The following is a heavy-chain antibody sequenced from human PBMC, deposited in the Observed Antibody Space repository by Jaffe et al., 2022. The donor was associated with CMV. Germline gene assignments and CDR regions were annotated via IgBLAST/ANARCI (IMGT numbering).Heavy chain of an antibody. V-gene: IGHV3-23*01. J-gene: IGHJ2*01. Sequence: EVQLLESGGGLVQPGGSLRLSCAASGFTFSSYAMSWVRQAPGKGLEWVSAISGSGGSTYYADSVKGRFTISRDNSKNTLYLQMNSLRAEDTAVYYCAKPKTIYSSSPRWYFDLWGRGTLVTVSS. D-gene: IGHD6-13*01. CDR1: GFTFSSYA. CDR2: ISGSGGST. CDR3: AKPKTIYSSSPRWYFDL.